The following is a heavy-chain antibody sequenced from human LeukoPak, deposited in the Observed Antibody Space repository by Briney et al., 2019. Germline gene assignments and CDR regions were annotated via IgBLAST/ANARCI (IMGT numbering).Heavy chain of an antibody. Sequence: ASVKVSCKASGYTFTSYGISWVRQAPGQGLEWMGWINPNSGGANYAQKFQGRVTMTRDTSISTGYMELSRLRSDDTAVYYCARDKKIFVGVGGLGYNFYMDVWGKGTTVTISS. D-gene: IGHD3-16*01. V-gene: IGHV1-2*02. CDR2: INPNSGGA. CDR1: GYTFTSYG. J-gene: IGHJ6*03. CDR3: ARDKKIFVGVGGLGYNFYMDV.